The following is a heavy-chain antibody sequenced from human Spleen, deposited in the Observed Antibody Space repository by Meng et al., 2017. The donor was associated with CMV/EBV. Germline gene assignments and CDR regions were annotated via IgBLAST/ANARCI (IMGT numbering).Heavy chain of an antibody. CDR2: IYSDAITT. CDR3: AKRDYCGGHCYDWAYYFDF. Sequence: GESLKISCAASGFTFSIYATSWVRQPPGKGLEWVSVIYSDAITTYYADSVKGRFTISRDNSKNTLYLHMNSLRAEDTAVYYCAKRDYCGGHCYDWAYYFDFWGQGTRVTVSS. J-gene: IGHJ4*02. V-gene: IGHV3-23*03. D-gene: IGHD2-21*01. CDR1: GFTFSIYA.